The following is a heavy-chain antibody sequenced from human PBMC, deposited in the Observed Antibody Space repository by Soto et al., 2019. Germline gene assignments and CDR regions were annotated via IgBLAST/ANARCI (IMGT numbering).Heavy chain of an antibody. D-gene: IGHD3-16*01. Sequence: ERLLLDSGGGLVQSGGSLRLSCAASGFTFSNVVMSWVRQAPGKGPEWVSSISESGDRADYADSVKGRFTISRDNSKNTLYLQMNSLRAEDTAIYYCARGGTTTRTTPTRGLDPWGQGTLVTVSS. V-gene: IGHV3-23*01. CDR3: ARGGTTTRTTPTRGLDP. CDR1: GFTFSNVV. CDR2: ISESGDRA. J-gene: IGHJ5*02.